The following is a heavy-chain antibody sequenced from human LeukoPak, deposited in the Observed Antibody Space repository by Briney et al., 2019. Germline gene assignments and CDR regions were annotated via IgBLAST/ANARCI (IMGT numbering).Heavy chain of an antibody. Sequence: GGSLSLSCAVSGFPFSIYDMSWVRQAPGKGLEWLSVIYNSGGTYYADSVKGRFTISRDNSKNTLYLQMNSLRAEDTAVYYCATPIPGAFEIWGQGTMVTVSS. CDR1: GFPFSIYD. CDR2: IYNSGGT. V-gene: IGHV3-23*05. D-gene: IGHD2-2*02. J-gene: IGHJ3*02. CDR3: ATPIPGAFEI.